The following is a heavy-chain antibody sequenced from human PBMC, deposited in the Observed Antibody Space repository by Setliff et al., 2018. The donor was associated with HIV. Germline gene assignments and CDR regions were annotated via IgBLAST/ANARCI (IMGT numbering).Heavy chain of an antibody. V-gene: IGHV4-34*01. D-gene: IGHD4-17*01. CDR3: VRPRGDYGDDGMYFDY. J-gene: IGHJ4*02. Sequence: PSETLSLTCAVYGGSFSDYSWNWIRQPPGKGLEWIGEINHSGSTNYNPSLKSRVAMSVDTSKNHLSLKVTSTTAADTAVYYCVRPRGDYGDDGMYFDYWGQGTLVTVSS. CDR2: INHSGST. CDR1: GGSFSDYS.